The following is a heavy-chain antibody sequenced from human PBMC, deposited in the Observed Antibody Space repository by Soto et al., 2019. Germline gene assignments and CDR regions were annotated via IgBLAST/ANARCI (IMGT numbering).Heavy chain of an antibody. Sequence: GPGVKKPGASVKVSCKASGYIFTNYGITWVRQAPGQGLEWMGWISADNGDTKYAQSLQDRVTMTTDTSTSTAYMELRSLRSDDTAVYYCARVGDIVVVGPWFDPWGQGSLLTVSS. CDR2: ISADNGDT. V-gene: IGHV1-18*04. CDR3: ARVGDIVVVGPWFDP. J-gene: IGHJ5*02. D-gene: IGHD2-2*01. CDR1: GYIFTNYG.